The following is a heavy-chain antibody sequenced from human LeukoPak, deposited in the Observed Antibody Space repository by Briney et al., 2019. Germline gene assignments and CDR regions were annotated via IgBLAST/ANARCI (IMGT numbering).Heavy chain of an antibody. CDR1: GGSISSSSYY. CDR2: IYYSGST. V-gene: IGHV4-39*01. D-gene: IGHD2-2*01. CDR3: ARHVGYCSSTSCYRWDYYCYMDV. J-gene: IGHJ6*03. Sequence: SETLSLTCTVSGGSISSSSYYWGWIRQPPGKGLEWIGSIYYSGSTYYNPSLKSRVTISVDTSKNQFSLKLSSVTAADTAVYYCARHVGYCSSTSCYRWDYYCYMDVWGKGTTVTVSS.